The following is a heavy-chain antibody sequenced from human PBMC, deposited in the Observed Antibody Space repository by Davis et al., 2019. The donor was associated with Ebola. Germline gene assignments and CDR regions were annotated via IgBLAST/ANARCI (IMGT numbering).Heavy chain of an antibody. Sequence: PGGSLRLSCAASGFTSSSYAMSWVRQAPGKGLEWVSAISGSGGSTYYADSVKGRFTISRDNSKNTLYLQMNSLRAEDTAVYYCAKGGPTSTAGLYYMDVWGKGTTVTVSS. CDR1: GFTSSSYA. CDR3: AKGGPTSTAGLYYMDV. CDR2: ISGSGGST. J-gene: IGHJ6*03. D-gene: IGHD2-8*02. V-gene: IGHV3-23*01.